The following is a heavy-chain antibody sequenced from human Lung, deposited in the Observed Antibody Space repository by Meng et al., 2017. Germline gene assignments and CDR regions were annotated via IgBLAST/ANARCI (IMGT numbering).Heavy chain of an antibody. V-gene: IGHV4-34*01. CDR2: INHSGST. CDR1: GGSFSDYY. Sequence: QGQPQQWGAGLLKPSGTLSLPCVVSGGSFSDYYWSWIRQPPGKGLEWIGEINHSGSTNYNPSLESRATISVDTSQNNLSLKLSSVTAADSAVYYCARGPTTMAHDFDYWGQGTLVTVSS. CDR3: ARGPTTMAHDFDY. D-gene: IGHD4-11*01. J-gene: IGHJ4*02.